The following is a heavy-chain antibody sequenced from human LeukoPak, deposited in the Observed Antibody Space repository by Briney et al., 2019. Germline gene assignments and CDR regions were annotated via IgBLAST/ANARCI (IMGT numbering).Heavy chain of an antibody. CDR1: GFTFSNYA. CDR2: ISDSGRNT. Sequence: GGSLRLSCAASGFTFSNYAMTWVRQAPGKGLEWVSAISDSGRNTYYADSVKGRFTISRDNSKNTLYLQRSSLIPGHTDVYYCAKDSGSFDYWGQGTVVTVSS. CDR3: AKDSGSFDY. J-gene: IGHJ4*02. V-gene: IGHV3-23*01. D-gene: IGHD1-26*01.